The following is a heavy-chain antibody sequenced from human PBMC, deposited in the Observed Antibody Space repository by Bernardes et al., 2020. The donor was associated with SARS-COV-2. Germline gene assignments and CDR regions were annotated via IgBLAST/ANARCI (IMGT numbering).Heavy chain of an antibody. V-gene: IGHV1-18*01. CDR1: GYTFTSYG. J-gene: IGHJ5*02. CDR2: ISGDEGNT. D-gene: IGHD5-12*01. CDR3: ATVVGYSYGGGWFDP. Sequence: ASLKVSCKASGYTFTSYGISWVRQAPGQGLEWMGWISGDEGNTNYAHKFHGRVTMTTDTSTSTAHMELRSLRSDDTAVYYCATVVGYSYGGGWFDPWGQGTLVTSSA.